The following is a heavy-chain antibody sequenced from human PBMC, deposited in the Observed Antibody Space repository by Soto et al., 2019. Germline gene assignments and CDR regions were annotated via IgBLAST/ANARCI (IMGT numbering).Heavy chain of an antibody. CDR3: VGGQYYFDY. CDR1: GFPFSSYG. CDR2: ISYDGSKK. J-gene: IGHJ4*02. Sequence: QVQLVESGGGVVQPGRSLRLSCAASGFPFSSYGMHWVREAPGKGLEWVAVISYDGSKKHYADSVKGRFTISRDNSASTLYLQMNSLRPEDTALYYCVGGQYYFDYRGQGTLVTVSP. D-gene: IGHD3-10*01. V-gene: IGHV3-30*03.